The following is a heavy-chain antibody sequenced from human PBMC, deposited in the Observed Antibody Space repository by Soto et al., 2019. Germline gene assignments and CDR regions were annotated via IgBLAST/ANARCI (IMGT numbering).Heavy chain of an antibody. CDR1: GYSFTSHW. D-gene: IGHD6-13*01. CDR2: VFPGGSDT. J-gene: IGHJ4*02. CDR3: ARLFASAHFDG. Sequence: GESLKISCKGSGYSFTSHWIGWVRQVPGKGLEWMGIVFPGGSDTRYSPSFQGQVTISVDKSISTAYLQWSSLKTSDTAIYYCARLFASAHFDGWGQGTLVTVSS. V-gene: IGHV5-51*01.